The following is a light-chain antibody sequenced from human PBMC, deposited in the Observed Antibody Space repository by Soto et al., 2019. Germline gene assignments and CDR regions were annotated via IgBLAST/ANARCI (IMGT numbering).Light chain of an antibody. V-gene: IGKV1-5*03. CDR2: KAS. CDR1: QNITTW. Sequence: DIQMTQSPSTLSASVGDRVTISCRASQNITTWLAWYKQQPGKAPQLLIYKASRLESGVPSRFSGSGSGTDFTLTISSLRPDDFVTFYCQQYNDSFPTFGQGTKVESK. J-gene: IGKJ1*01. CDR3: QQYNDSFPT.